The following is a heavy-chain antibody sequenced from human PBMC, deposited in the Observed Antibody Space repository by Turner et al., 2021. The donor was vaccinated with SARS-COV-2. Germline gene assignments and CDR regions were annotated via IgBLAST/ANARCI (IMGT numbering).Heavy chain of an antibody. CDR2: ISYDGNNK. CDR3: AKQLGLYSNPMYYSDY. D-gene: IGHD4-4*01. J-gene: IGHJ4*02. V-gene: IGHV3-30*18. Sequence: QVQLVESGGGVVQPGRSLRLSCAASGFTFSSYGMHWVRQAPGKGLEWAAVISYDGNNKYYADSVKGRFTISRDNSKNTLYLQMNSLRAEDTAVYYCAKQLGLYSNPMYYSDYWGQGTLVTVSS. CDR1: GFTFSSYG.